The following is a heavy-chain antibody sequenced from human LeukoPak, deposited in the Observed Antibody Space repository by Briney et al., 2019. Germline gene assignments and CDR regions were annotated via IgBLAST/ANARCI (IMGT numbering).Heavy chain of an antibody. Sequence: PGRSLRLSCAASGFTFSSLGMPWVRQAPGKGLDWVAAIWYIESNKDYADAVKGRFTISRDNSKNTPYLEMNNLVNRSAAVYYCRGSIYQDSFDLWGQGTMVTVSS. CDR1: GFTFSSLG. D-gene: IGHD2-2*01. V-gene: IGHV3-33*03. J-gene: IGHJ3*01. CDR3: RGSIYQDSFDL. CDR2: IWYIESNK.